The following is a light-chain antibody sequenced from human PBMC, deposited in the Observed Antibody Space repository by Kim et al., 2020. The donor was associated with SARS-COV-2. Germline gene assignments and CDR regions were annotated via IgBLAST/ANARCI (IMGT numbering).Light chain of an antibody. CDR3: NSRDSNDKVV. V-gene: IGLV3-19*01. Sequence: VALGQTVRITCQGDSLRTYYATWYQQKPGQAPKVVVYGKNNRPSGIPDRFSGSSSGNTASLTITGTQAGDEADYYCNSRDSNDKVVFGGGTKLSVL. J-gene: IGLJ2*01. CDR1: SLRTYY. CDR2: GKN.